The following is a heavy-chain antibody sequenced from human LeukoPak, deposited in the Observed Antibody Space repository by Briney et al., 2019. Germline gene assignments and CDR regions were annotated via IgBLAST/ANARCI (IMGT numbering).Heavy chain of an antibody. CDR3: AKETATRRPGWFDP. CDR1: GFTVSSNY. D-gene: IGHD5-24*01. CDR2: IYSGGTS. V-gene: IGHV3-53*01. J-gene: IGHJ5*02. Sequence: SGGSLRLSCAASGFTVSSNYMSWVRQAPGKGLEWVSVIYSGGTSYYADSVMGRFTVSRDNSKNTLYLQMNSLRAEDTAVYYCAKETATRRPGWFDPWGQGTLVTVSS.